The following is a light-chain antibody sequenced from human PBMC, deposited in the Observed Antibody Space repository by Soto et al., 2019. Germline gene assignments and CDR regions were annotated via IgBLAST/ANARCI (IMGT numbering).Light chain of an antibody. Sequence: EIVLTQSPGTLSLSPGERATLSCRASQTVSSSFLAWYQQKPGQSPRLLIYDASSRATGIPDRFSGSGSETDFTLTISRLEPEDFAVYYCQQYGSSPRVTFDGGAKVEIK. CDR1: QTVSSSF. V-gene: IGKV3-20*01. CDR2: DAS. J-gene: IGKJ4*01. CDR3: QQYGSSPRVT.